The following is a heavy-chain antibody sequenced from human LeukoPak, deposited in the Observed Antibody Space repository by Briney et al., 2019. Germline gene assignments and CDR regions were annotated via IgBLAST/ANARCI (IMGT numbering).Heavy chain of an antibody. V-gene: IGHV3-64D*09. CDR3: VKDVGGSYAFDY. J-gene: IGHJ4*02. CDR1: GFTLSNYW. Sequence: GGSLRLSCAASGFTLSNYWMHWVRQAPGKGLEYVSGINDNGGRTHYGDSVKGRFSISRDNSENTLHLQMSTLRAEDTALYYCVKDVGGSYAFDYWGQGILVTVAS. D-gene: IGHD1-26*01. CDR2: INDNGGRT.